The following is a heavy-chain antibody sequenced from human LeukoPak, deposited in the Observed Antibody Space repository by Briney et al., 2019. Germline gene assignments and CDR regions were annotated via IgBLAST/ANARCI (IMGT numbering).Heavy chain of an antibody. CDR3: AKGAIIVAQTYDY. CDR2: ISGGGSNT. V-gene: IGHV3-23*01. Sequence: GGSLRLSCAASGFTFSSYAMSWVRQAPGKGLEWVSAISGGGSNTYYADSVQGRFAISRDNSKNTLYLQMNSLRAEDTAVYYCAKGAIIVAQTYDYWGQGTLVTVSS. CDR1: GFTFSSYA. J-gene: IGHJ4*02. D-gene: IGHD3-22*01.